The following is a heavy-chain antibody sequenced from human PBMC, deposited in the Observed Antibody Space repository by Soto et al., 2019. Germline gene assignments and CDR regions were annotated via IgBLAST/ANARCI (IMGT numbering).Heavy chain of an antibody. CDR2: IHGGGGAT. Sequence: EVQLLESGGGLVQPGGSLRLSCAASGFTFSAYAMGWVLKPPGKGLEWVSTIHGGGGATHYADSVKGRFTISRDDSKNTLYAQMNSLRAEETAVYYCAKFEGHPLEYWYLDFWGRGTLVTVSS. V-gene: IGHV3-23*01. J-gene: IGHJ2*01. CDR3: AKFEGHPLEYWYLDF. D-gene: IGHD1-1*01. CDR1: GFTFSAYA.